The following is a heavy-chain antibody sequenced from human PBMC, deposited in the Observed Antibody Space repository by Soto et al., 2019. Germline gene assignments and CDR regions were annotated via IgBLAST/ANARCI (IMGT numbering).Heavy chain of an antibody. CDR3: ARDTMVRGGNYYYGMDV. CDR1: GGTFSSYA. J-gene: IGHJ6*02. D-gene: IGHD3-10*01. Sequence: SVKVSCKASGGTFSSYAISWVRQAPGQGLEWMGGIIPIFGTANYAQKFQGRVTITADESTSTAYMELSSLRSEDTAVYYCARDTMVRGGNYYYGMDVWGQGTTVTVSS. CDR2: IIPIFGTA. V-gene: IGHV1-69*13.